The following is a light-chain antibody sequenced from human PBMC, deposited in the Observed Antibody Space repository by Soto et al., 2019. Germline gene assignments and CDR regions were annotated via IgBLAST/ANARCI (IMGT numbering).Light chain of an antibody. CDR2: GAS. V-gene: IGKV3-15*01. J-gene: IGKJ3*01. Sequence: EIVMTQSPATLSVSPGERATLSCRASQIISSNLAWFQQKPGQAPRLLIYGASTRAAGFPARFSGSGSGTEFTLTISRLQSEDIAVYYCQQYNILPLTFGPGTKVDI. CDR1: QIISSN. CDR3: QQYNILPLT.